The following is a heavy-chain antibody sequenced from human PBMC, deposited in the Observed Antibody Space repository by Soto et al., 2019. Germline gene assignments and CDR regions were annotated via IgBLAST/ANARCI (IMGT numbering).Heavy chain of an antibody. CDR1: GYTFTSYY. CDR3: ARDRLSEDYGMDV. CDR2: INPSGGST. J-gene: IGHJ6*02. Sequence: GASVKVSCKASGYTFTSYYIHWVRQAPGQGLEWMGIINPSGGSTSYAQKFQGRVAMTRDTSTSTVYMELSSLRSEDTAVYYCARDRLSEDYGMDVWGQGTTVTVSS. D-gene: IGHD3-22*01. V-gene: IGHV1-46*01.